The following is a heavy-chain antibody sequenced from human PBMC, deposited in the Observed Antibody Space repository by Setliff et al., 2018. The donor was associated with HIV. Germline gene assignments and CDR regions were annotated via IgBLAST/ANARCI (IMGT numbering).Heavy chain of an antibody. CDR2: VSYSGST. V-gene: IGHV4-59*08. J-gene: IGHJ4*02. CDR3: ARIGFAAAGKPSNFDY. Sequence: PSETLSLTCTVSGGSIGSFYWSWIRQPPGKTLEWIGYVSYSGSTKYKPSLKSRVTISVDTSKNHFSLKLNSVTAADTAMYYCARIGFAAAGKPSNFDYWGQGTLVTVSS. D-gene: IGHD6-13*01. CDR1: GGSIGSFY.